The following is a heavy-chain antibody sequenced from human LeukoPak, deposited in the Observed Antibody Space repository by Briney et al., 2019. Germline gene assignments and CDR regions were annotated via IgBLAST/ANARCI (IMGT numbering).Heavy chain of an antibody. Sequence: SETLSLTCTVSGGSISSYYWSWIRQPSGKGLEWIGYIYYNGNTNYNPSLKSRVTISVDTSKNQFSLKLSSVTAADTAVYFCAREYSSGLSWFDPWGQGTLVTVSS. J-gene: IGHJ5*02. CDR1: GGSISSYY. CDR2: IYYNGNT. CDR3: AREYSSGLSWFDP. D-gene: IGHD6-19*01. V-gene: IGHV4-59*01.